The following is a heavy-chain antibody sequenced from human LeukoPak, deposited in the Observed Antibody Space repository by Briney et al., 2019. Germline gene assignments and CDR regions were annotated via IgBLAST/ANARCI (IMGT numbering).Heavy chain of an antibody. D-gene: IGHD6-19*01. CDR2: IYYSGST. CDR1: GGSISSYY. Sequence: SETLSLTCTVSGGSISSYYWSWIRQPPGKGLEWLGYIYYSGSTNYNPSLKSRVTISVDTSKNQFSLKLSSVTAADTAVYYCALLRGNGWYLFDYWGQGTLVTVSS. V-gene: IGHV4-59*01. CDR3: ALLRGNGWYLFDY. J-gene: IGHJ4*02.